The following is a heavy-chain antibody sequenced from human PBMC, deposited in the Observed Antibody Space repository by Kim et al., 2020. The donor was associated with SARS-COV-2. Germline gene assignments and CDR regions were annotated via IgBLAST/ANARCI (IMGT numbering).Heavy chain of an antibody. CDR2: INHSGST. J-gene: IGHJ4*02. CDR1: GGSFSGYY. Sequence: SETLSLTCAVYGGSFSGYYWSWIRQPPGKGLEWIGEINHSGSTNYNPSLKSRVTISVDTSKNQFSLKLSSVTAADTAVYYCARDSTGYYKAAWGQGTLVT. V-gene: IGHV4-34*01. CDR3: ARDSTGYYKAA. D-gene: IGHD3-9*01.